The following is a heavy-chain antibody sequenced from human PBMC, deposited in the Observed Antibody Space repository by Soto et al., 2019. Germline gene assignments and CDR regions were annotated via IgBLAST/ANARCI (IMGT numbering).Heavy chain of an antibody. V-gene: IGHV4-59*01. J-gene: IGHJ6*03. CDR3: AAAVPAEYVFPYYYMDV. CDR2: IYYSGSA. Sequence: QVQLQESGPGLVKPSETLSLTCTVSGASIRSFHWSWIRQTPGKGLEWIGYIYYSGSANYNPSLKSRVTFSVDTSRNQVSLKLSSVTAADTGVDYCAAAVPAEYVFPYYYMDVWGRGTTVTVSS. D-gene: IGHD3-16*01. CDR1: GASIRSFH.